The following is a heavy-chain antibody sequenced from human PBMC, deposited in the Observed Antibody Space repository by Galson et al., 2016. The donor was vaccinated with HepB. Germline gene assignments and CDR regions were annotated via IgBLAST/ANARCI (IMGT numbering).Heavy chain of an antibody. CDR1: GGSVSLQY. CDR2: IYYSGGT. V-gene: IGHV4-59*02. CDR3: ARGGTKADS. D-gene: IGHD3-16*01. Sequence: QVQLQESGPGLVKPSETLSLTCTVSGGSVSLQYWSWFRQSPGKRLEWIGYIYYSGGTKYNPSLKRRVTFSIDTSKSQFSLRLTSVTPADTAVYYCARGGTKADSWGQGTLVIVSS. J-gene: IGHJ4*02.